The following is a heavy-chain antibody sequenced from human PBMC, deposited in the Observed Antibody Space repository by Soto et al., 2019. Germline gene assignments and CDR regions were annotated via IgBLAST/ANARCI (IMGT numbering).Heavy chain of an antibody. Sequence: GGSLRLSCAASGFTVSSNYMSWVRQAPGKGLEWVSVIYSGGSTYYADSVKGRFTISRDNSKNTLYLQMNSLRAEDTAVYYCASSYYDYIWGSYSQRPNYFDYWVQGTLVTVSS. V-gene: IGHV3-66*01. D-gene: IGHD3-16*01. CDR3: ASSYYDYIWGSYSQRPNYFDY. CDR1: GFTVSSNY. J-gene: IGHJ4*02. CDR2: IYSGGST.